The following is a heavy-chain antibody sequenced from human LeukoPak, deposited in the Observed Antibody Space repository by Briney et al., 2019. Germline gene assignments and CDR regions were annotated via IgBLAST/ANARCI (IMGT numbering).Heavy chain of an antibody. J-gene: IGHJ6*03. CDR1: GYSFTSYW. Sequence: GESLKISCKGSGYSFTSYWIGWVRQMPGKGLEGMGIIYPGDSDTRYSPSFQGQLTISADKSISTASLQWRSLRASDTAIYYCARIKDYYMDVWGKGTTVTVSS. CDR2: IYPGDSDT. V-gene: IGHV5-51*01. CDR3: ARIKDYYMDV.